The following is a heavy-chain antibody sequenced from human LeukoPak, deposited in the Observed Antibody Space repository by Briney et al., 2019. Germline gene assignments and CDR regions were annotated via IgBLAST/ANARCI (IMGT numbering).Heavy chain of an antibody. V-gene: IGHV3-48*04. Sequence: GGSLRLSCAASGFTFSSYSMNWVRQAPGKGLEWVSYISSSSSTIYYADSVKGRFTISRDNAKNSLYLQMNSLRAEDTAVYYCARGAWGDSSGYRYYGMDVWGQGTTVTVSS. CDR3: ARGAWGDSSGYRYYGMDV. CDR1: GFTFSSYS. D-gene: IGHD3-22*01. CDR2: ISSSSSTI. J-gene: IGHJ6*02.